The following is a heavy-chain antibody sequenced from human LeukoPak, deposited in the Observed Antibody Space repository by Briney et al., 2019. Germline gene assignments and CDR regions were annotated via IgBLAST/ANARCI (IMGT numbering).Heavy chain of an antibody. CDR3: ARGIYSSGWYWLDP. CDR2: IYTSGGT. Sequence: SETLSLACTVSGGSISSYYWSWIRRAAAEGLEWIGRIYTSGGTNYNPSLRSRVTMSVDTSKNQFSLNLSTVTPADTAVYYCARGIYSSGWYWLDPWGQGILVTFSS. V-gene: IGHV4-4*07. CDR1: GGSISSYY. D-gene: IGHD6-19*01. J-gene: IGHJ5*02.